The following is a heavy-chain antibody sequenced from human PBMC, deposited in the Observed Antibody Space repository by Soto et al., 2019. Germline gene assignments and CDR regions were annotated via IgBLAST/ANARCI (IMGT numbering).Heavy chain of an antibody. CDR1: GFTFNTYG. J-gene: IGHJ2*01. CDR2: TSYAGSNK. CDR3: VKGATGGPRGYFDL. V-gene: IGHV3-30*18. D-gene: IGHD3-16*01. Sequence: QVQLVESGGGVVQPGRSLRLSCAASGFTFNTYGMHWVRQAPGKGLEWVAVTSYAGSNKYYADSVKGRFTISRDNAKNTLYVEMNSLRAEDTAVYYCVKGATGGPRGYFDLWGRGTLVTVCS.